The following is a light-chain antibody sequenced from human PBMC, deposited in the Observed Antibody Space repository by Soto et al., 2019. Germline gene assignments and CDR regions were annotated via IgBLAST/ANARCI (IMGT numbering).Light chain of an antibody. CDR3: LLSYSGARLVV. V-gene: IGLV7-46*01. CDR2: DTS. J-gene: IGLJ2*01. CDR1: TGAVTSGHY. Sequence: VVTQEPSLTVSPGGTVTLTCGSSTGAVTSGHYPYWFQQKPGQAPRTLIYDTSNKHSWTPARFSGSLLGGKAALTLSGAQPEDEAEYYCLLSYSGARLVVFGGGTKVTVL.